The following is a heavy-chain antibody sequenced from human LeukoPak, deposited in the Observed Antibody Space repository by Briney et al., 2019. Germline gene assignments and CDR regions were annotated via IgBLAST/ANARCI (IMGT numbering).Heavy chain of an antibody. J-gene: IGHJ4*02. Sequence: PGGSLRLSCVASGFTFSSYAMSWVRQAPGKGLEWVSAISGSGGSTYYADSVKGRFTISRDNSKNTLYLQMNSLRAEDTAVYYCAKDWDSGSNPLYWGQGTLVTVSS. CDR3: AKDWDSGSNPLY. CDR1: GFTFSSYA. V-gene: IGHV3-23*01. D-gene: IGHD1-26*01. CDR2: ISGSGGST.